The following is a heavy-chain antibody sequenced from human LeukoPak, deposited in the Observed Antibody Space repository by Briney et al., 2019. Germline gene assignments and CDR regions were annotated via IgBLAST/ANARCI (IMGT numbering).Heavy chain of an antibody. CDR1: GYTFTSYA. Sequence: ASVKVSCKASGYTFTSYAMHWVRQAPGQRLEWMGWINAGNGNTKYSRKFQGRVTITRDTSASTAYMELSSLRSEDTAVYYCARGGTIFGVVTLGYFDCWGQGTLVTVSS. CDR3: ARGGTIFGVVTLGYFDC. CDR2: INAGNGNT. D-gene: IGHD3-3*01. V-gene: IGHV1-3*01. J-gene: IGHJ4*02.